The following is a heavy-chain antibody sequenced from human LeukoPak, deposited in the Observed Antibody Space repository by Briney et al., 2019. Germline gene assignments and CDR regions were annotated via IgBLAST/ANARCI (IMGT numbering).Heavy chain of an antibody. CDR2: ISSSGSTI. CDR1: RFTFSDYY. CDR3: ARNLTRIRGIDY. J-gene: IGHJ4*02. Sequence: GGSLRLSCAASRFTFSDYYMSWIRQAPGKGLEWVSYISSSGSTIYYADSVKGRLTISRDNAKNSLYLQMNSLRAEDTAVYYCARNLTRIRGIDYWGQGTLVTVSS. D-gene: IGHD3-9*01. V-gene: IGHV3-11*01.